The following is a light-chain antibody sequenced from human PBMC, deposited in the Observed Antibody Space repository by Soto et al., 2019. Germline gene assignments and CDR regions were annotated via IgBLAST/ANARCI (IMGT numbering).Light chain of an antibody. Sequence: DIVLTQSPLSLPVTPGEPASISCRSTQSLLHTNGYNYVDWYLQRPGQSPQLLIYVGSNRASGGPDRFRSSGSGTDFTLKISRVEAEDVGVYYCMQSLRIPWAFGQGTKVEI. CDR2: VGS. CDR3: MQSLRIPWA. CDR1: QSLLHTNGYNY. V-gene: IGKV2-28*01. J-gene: IGKJ1*01.